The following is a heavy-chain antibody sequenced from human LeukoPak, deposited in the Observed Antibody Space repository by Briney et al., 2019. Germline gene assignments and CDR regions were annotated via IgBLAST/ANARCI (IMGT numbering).Heavy chain of an antibody. CDR2: IYPGDSDT. D-gene: IGHD3-22*01. Sequence: GESLKISCKGSGYSFTSYWIGWVRQMPGKGLEWMGIIYPGDSDTRYSPSFQGQVTISADKSISTAYLQWSSLNASDTAMYSCARPNFYGRSGEPNAFDIWGQGTMVTVSS. V-gene: IGHV5-51*01. CDR3: ARPNFYGRSGEPNAFDI. J-gene: IGHJ3*02. CDR1: GYSFTSYW.